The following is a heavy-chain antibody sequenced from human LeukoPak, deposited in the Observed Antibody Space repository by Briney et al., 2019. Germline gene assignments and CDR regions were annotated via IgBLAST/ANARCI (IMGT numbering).Heavy chain of an antibody. CDR2: IYYSGST. J-gene: IGHJ6*03. CDR3: ARRPTTVTTGYYYYYMDV. Sequence: SETLSLTCTVSGGSISSSSHYWGWIRQPPGKGLEWIGTIYYSGSTYYNPSLKSRVTISVDTSKNQFSLKLSSVTAADTAVYYCARRPTTVTTGYYYYYMDVWGKGTTVTVSS. CDR1: GGSISSSSHY. V-gene: IGHV4-39*01. D-gene: IGHD4-17*01.